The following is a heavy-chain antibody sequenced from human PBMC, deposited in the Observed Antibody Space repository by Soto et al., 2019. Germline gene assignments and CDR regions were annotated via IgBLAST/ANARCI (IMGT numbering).Heavy chain of an antibody. Sequence: LRLSCLASRFTFSTYAMHWVRQAPGKGLEYVSTISSNGGSTYYADSVKGRFTISRDNSKNTLYLQMSSLRAEDTAVYYCVKYYFDSSGYYGLNAFDIWGQGTMVTVS. V-gene: IGHV3-64D*06. CDR1: RFTFSTYA. D-gene: IGHD3-22*01. J-gene: IGHJ3*02. CDR3: VKYYFDSSGYYGLNAFDI. CDR2: ISSNGGST.